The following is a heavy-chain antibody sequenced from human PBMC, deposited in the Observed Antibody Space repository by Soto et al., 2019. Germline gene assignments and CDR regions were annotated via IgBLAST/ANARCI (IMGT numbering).Heavy chain of an antibody. D-gene: IGHD3-9*01. Sequence: QVQLQESGPGLVKPSGTLSLTCAVSGGSIGSSNWWSWVRQSPGKGLEWIGEIYDSGSTNYNPSLKSRVTISLHKSKNQFSLKLSSVNAADTAVYYCARLKTYDILNKSDYWGQGSLVTVSS. CDR2: IYDSGST. V-gene: IGHV4-4*02. J-gene: IGHJ4*02. CDR1: GGSIGSSNW. CDR3: ARLKTYDILNKSDY.